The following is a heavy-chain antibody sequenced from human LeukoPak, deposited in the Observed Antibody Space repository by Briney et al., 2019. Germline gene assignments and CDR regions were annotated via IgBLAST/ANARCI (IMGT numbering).Heavy chain of an antibody. Sequence: GGSLRLSCAASGFTFSSYSMNWVRQAPGKGREWVSSISSSSSYIYYADSVKGRFTISRDNAKNSLYLQMNSLRAEDTAVYYCARGNQYGDGYNQPDYWGQGTLVTVSS. CDR2: ISSSSSYI. J-gene: IGHJ4*02. CDR3: ARGNQYGDGYNQPDY. CDR1: GFTFSSYS. D-gene: IGHD5-24*01. V-gene: IGHV3-21*01.